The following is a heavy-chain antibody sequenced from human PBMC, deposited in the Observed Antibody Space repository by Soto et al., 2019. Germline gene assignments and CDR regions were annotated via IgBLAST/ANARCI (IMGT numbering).Heavy chain of an antibody. D-gene: IGHD6-19*01. Sequence: GAAVKPSCKASGYSFSTNGITWGRQAPGQGLKWLGRISGYNGNTKYADKLQGRVTMTTETSTNTAYMEMRSLTSDDTAAYYCEIIYSSGQGDWFDSRAQRTLVIVSS. CDR1: GYSFSTNG. CDR2: ISGYNGNT. J-gene: IGHJ5*01. V-gene: IGHV1-18*01. CDR3: EIIYSSGQGDWFDS.